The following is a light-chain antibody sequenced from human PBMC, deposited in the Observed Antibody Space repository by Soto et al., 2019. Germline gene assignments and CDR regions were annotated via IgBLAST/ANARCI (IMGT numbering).Light chain of an antibody. CDR1: QSVSSY. Sequence: EIVFTHSPATLSLSPGERATLSCRASQSVSSYLAWYQQKPGQAPRLLIYDASNRATGIPARFSGSGSGTDFTLTISSLEPEDFAVYYCQQRSNWSWTFGQGTKVDIK. CDR2: DAS. CDR3: QQRSNWSWT. V-gene: IGKV3-11*01. J-gene: IGKJ1*01.